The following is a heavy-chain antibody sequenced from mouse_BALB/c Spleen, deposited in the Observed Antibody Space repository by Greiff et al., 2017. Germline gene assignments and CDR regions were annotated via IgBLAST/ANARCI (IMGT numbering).Heavy chain of an antibody. V-gene: IGHV5-6-5*01. CDR2: ISSGGST. D-gene: IGHD2-1*01. J-gene: IGHJ1*01. CDR3: ARHGNYDFWYFDV. Sequence: EVKLQESGGGLVKPGGSLKLSCAASGFTFSSYAMSWVRQTPEERLEWVASISSGGSTYYPDSVKGRFTISRDNARNILYLQMSSLRSEDTAMYYCARHGNYDFWYFDVWGAGTTVTVSS. CDR1: GFTFSSYA.